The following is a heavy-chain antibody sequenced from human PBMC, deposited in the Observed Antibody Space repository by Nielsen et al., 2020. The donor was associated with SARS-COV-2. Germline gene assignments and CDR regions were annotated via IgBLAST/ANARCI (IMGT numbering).Heavy chain of an antibody. D-gene: IGHD3-10*01. Sequence: SVNASCKASGFTFSSYAISWVRQAPGQGLEWIGGIIPIFGTANYAQKFQGRVTITADESTSTAYMELSSLRSEDTAVYYCAGDPPGAVAAFGAWFDPWGQGTLVTVSS. CDR2: IIPIFGTA. V-gene: IGHV1-69*13. CDR3: AGDPPGAVAAFGAWFDP. CDR1: GFTFSSYA. J-gene: IGHJ5*02.